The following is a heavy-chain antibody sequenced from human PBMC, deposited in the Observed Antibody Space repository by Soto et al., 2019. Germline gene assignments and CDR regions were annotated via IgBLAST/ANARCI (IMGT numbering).Heavy chain of an antibody. J-gene: IGHJ4*02. V-gene: IGHV3-74*01. Sequence: GGSLRLSCAASGFTFSSYWMHWVRQTPGKGLVWVSRISSDGSTSNYADSVKGRFTTSRDNAKNTLSLEMNSLRAEDTSVYYCVRESSLLNRSLDYWGQGALVTVSS. CDR3: VRESSLLNRSLDY. CDR2: ISSDGSTS. D-gene: IGHD2-21*01. CDR1: GFTFSSYW.